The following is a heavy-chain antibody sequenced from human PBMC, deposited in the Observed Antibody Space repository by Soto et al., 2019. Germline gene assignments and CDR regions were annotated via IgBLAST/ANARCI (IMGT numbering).Heavy chain of an antibody. CDR1: EFSVRSNF. D-gene: IGHD3-3*01. CDR2: LNSGGST. J-gene: IGHJ6*02. V-gene: IGHV3-66*01. Sequence: EAQLVESGGGLVQPGGSLRLSCAASEFSVRSNFMTWVRQAPGKGLEWVSLLNSGGSTNYADSVKGRFTISRDNSKNTVYLQMNSLRAEDTAVYYCVSGRYDSVRLGMDVWGQGTTVTVSS. CDR3: VSGRYDSVRLGMDV.